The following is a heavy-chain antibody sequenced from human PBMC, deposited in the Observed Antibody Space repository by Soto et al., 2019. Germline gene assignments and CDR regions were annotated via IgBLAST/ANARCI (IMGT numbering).Heavy chain of an antibody. D-gene: IGHD2-2*01. V-gene: IGHV4-39*01. Sequence: QLQLQESGPGLVKPSETLSLTCTVSGGSISSSSYYWGWIRQPPGKGLEWIGSIYYSGSTYYNPSLKSRVTISVDTSKNQFSLKLSSVTAADTAVYYCARHEGSTSLPFDYWGQGTLVTVSS. CDR3: ARHEGSTSLPFDY. J-gene: IGHJ4*02. CDR2: IYYSGST. CDR1: GGSISSSSYY.